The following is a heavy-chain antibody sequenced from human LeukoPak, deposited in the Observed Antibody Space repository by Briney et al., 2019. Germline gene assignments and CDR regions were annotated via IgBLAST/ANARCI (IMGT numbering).Heavy chain of an antibody. Sequence: RGSLRLSCAASGFTFSSYAMSWVRQAPGKGLEWVSAISGSGGSTYYADSVKGRFTISRDNSKNTLYLQMNSLRAEDTAVYYCAKDEYSSSSHFDYWGQGTLVSVSS. CDR1: GFTFSSYA. D-gene: IGHD6-6*01. J-gene: IGHJ4*02. V-gene: IGHV3-23*01. CDR2: ISGSGGST. CDR3: AKDEYSSSSHFDY.